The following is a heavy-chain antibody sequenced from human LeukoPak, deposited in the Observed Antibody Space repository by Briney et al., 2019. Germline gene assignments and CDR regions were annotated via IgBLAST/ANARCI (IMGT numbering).Heavy chain of an antibody. CDR1: GFTFNSFN. Sequence: SGGSLRLSCAASGFTFNSFNMNWVRQAPGKGLEWVPSISSGGSYIYYADSVKGRFTISRDNAKNSLYLQMNSLRAEDTAVYYCAKLEGGSGWYYFDYWGQGTLVTVSS. D-gene: IGHD6-19*01. CDR3: AKLEGGSGWYYFDY. V-gene: IGHV3-21*01. CDR2: ISSGGSYI. J-gene: IGHJ4*02.